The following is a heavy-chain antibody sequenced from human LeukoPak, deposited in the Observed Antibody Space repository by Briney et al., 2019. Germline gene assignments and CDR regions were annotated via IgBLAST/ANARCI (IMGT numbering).Heavy chain of an antibody. CDR3: ARDWGASDWYNWFYP. D-gene: IGHD3-9*01. Sequence: GGSLRLSCATSGFTLKTYAMHWVRQAPGKGLEWVATVAHDGVNKFYIDSVKGRFTISRDNSKNTLDLQMNSLRPEDTAVYYCARDWGASDWYNWFYPWGQGTLVIVS. CDR2: VAHDGVNK. J-gene: IGHJ5*02. CDR1: GFTLKTYA. V-gene: IGHV3-30*19.